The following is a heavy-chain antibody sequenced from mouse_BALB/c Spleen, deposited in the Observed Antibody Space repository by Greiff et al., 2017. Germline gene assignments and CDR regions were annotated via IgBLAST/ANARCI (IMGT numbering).Heavy chain of an antibody. CDR2: ILPGSGST. Sequence: QVQLKQSGAELMKPGASVKISCKATGYTFSSYWIEWVKQRPGHGLEWIGEILPGSGSTNYNEKFKGKATFTADTSSNTAYMQLSSLTSEDSAVYYCARGGLRFAYWGQGTLVTVSA. V-gene: IGHV1-9*01. CDR3: ARGGLRFAY. J-gene: IGHJ3*01. D-gene: IGHD2-13*01. CDR1: GYTFSSYW.